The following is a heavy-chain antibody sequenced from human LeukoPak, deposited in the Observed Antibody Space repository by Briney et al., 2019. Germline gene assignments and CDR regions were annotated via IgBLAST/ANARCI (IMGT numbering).Heavy chain of an antibody. CDR3: ARDTYDSSGYSKFDY. Sequence: SETLSLTCTVSGGSVSSGSYYWSWIRQPPGKGLEWIEYIYYTGSTNYNPSLKSRVTMSLDTSKNQFSLKLSSVTAAGTAVYYCARDTYDSSGYSKFDYWGQGTLVTVSS. D-gene: IGHD3-22*01. CDR2: IYYTGST. J-gene: IGHJ4*02. CDR1: GGSVSSGSYY. V-gene: IGHV4-61*01.